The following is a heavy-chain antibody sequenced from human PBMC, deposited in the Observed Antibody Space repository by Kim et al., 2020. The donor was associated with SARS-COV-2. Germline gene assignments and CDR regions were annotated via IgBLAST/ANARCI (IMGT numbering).Heavy chain of an antibody. CDR3: ARHLFHYDSSGYISYYFDY. V-gene: IGHV4-34*01. CDR2: INHSGST. CDR1: GGSFSGYY. Sequence: SETLSLTCAVYGGSFSGYYWSWIRQPPGKGLEWIGEINHSGSTNYNPSLKSRVTISVDTSKNQFSLKLSSVTAADTAVYYCARHLFHYDSSGYISYYFDYWGQGTLVTVSS. D-gene: IGHD3-22*01. J-gene: IGHJ4*02.